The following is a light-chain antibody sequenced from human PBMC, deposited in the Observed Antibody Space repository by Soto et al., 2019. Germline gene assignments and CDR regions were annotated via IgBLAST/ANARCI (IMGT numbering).Light chain of an antibody. Sequence: DLQMAQSPSSLSASVGGRVTITCRASQTISTSLNWYQQKSGKAPKLLIYATSTLQSGVPSRFSGSGSGTDFTLTISSLQPEDSATYYCLQTYSSHHTFGQGTELEIK. CDR1: QTISTS. V-gene: IGKV1-39*01. J-gene: IGKJ2*01. CDR3: LQTYSSHHT. CDR2: ATS.